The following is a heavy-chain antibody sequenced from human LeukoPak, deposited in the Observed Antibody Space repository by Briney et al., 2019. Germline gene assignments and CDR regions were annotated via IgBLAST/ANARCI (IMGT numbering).Heavy chain of an antibody. D-gene: IGHD2-8*01. CDR1: GFTFSSYD. J-gene: IGHJ4*02. Sequence: GGSLTLSCAASGFTFSSYDMHWVRQATGNGLEWVSAIGTAGDPYYPRSVKGRFTISRENAKNSLYLQMNSVTAGDTAVYYCAREGGDGHFDYWGQGTLVTVSS. CDR3: AREGGDGHFDY. V-gene: IGHV3-13*05. CDR2: IGTAGDP.